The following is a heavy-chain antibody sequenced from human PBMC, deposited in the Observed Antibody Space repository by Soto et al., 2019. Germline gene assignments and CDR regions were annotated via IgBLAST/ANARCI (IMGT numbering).Heavy chain of an antibody. CDR1: GGSISSGGYY. V-gene: IGHV4-31*03. J-gene: IGHJ4*02. Sequence: QVQLQESGPGLVKASQTLSLTCTVSGGSISSGGYYWSWIRQHPGKGLEWIGYVHNSGSTYYNPSVKSRATIVMDTSKNQFSLRLTSVTAADTAVYYCARPTGNRFDSWGQGSLVTVSS. D-gene: IGHD1-1*01. CDR3: ARPTGNRFDS. CDR2: VHNSGST.